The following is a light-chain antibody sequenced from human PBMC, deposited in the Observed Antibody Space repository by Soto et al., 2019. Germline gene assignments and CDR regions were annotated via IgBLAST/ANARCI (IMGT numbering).Light chain of an antibody. CDR2: EGT. Sequence: QSALTQPASVSGSPGQSITISCSGTSSDVGSYNLVSWYQQHPGKAPKLMIYEGTKRPSGVSNRFSGSKSGNTASLTISGLQAEDGPDYYCCSYARSGTSVVFGGGTKLTVL. J-gene: IGLJ2*01. V-gene: IGLV2-23*01. CDR3: CSYARSGTSVV. CDR1: SSDVGSYNL.